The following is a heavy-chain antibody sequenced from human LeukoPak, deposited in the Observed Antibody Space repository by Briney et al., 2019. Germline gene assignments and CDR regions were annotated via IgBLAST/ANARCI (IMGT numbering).Heavy chain of an antibody. V-gene: IGHV3-30*02. Sequence: GGSLRLSCATSGFTFSTSGMHWVRQAPGKGLEWVAFIRYDGSNKYHADSVKGRFTVSRDNSKNTLYLQMNSLRAEDTAVYYCARDLTDCSGGSCYGLGYWGQGTLVTVSS. CDR2: IRYDGSNK. CDR1: GFTFSTSG. D-gene: IGHD2-15*01. CDR3: ARDLTDCSGGSCYGLGY. J-gene: IGHJ4*02.